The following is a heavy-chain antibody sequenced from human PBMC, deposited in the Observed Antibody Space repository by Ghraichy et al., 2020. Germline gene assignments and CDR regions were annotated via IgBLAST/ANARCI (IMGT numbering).Heavy chain of an antibody. V-gene: IGHV4-59*02. Sequence: SETLSLTCTVSGGSVSGYYWSWIRQSPEKVLEWIAYIYYTGKTNYNPSLKSRATISVDTSKNQFSLELTSVTAADTAVYYCARGHFNFQHWGQGTPVTVSS. CDR1: GGSVSGYY. CDR3: ARGHFNFQH. D-gene: IGHD3-3*02. CDR2: IYYTGKT. J-gene: IGHJ1*01.